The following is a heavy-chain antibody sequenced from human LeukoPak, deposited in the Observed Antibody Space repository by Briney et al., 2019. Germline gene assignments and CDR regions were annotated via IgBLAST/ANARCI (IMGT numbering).Heavy chain of an antibody. CDR1: GFTFSTYS. J-gene: IGHJ4*02. D-gene: IGHD3-10*02. CDR2: ISSSSSTI. Sequence: GGSLRLSCAASGFTFSTYSMNWVRQAPGKGLEWVSYISSSSSTIYYADSVKGRFTISRDNAKNSLYLQMNSLRAEDTAVYYCARDMRHVPYYFDYWGQGTLVTVSS. CDR3: ARDMRHVPYYFDY. V-gene: IGHV3-48*01.